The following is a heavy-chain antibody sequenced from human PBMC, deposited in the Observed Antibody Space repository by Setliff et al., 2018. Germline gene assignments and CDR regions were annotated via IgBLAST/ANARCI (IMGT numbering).Heavy chain of an antibody. CDR1: GFSFSSYA. D-gene: IGHD3-22*01. J-gene: IGHJ4*02. Sequence: LRLSCAASGFSFSSYAMTWVRQAPGKGLEWVATISYSTADTSYADSVRGRFTISRDNSKNALYLQMKNLRAEDTAIYYCVRGSAYSSGSFDCWGQGTLVTVSS. CDR3: VRGSAYSSGSFDC. CDR2: ISYSTADT. V-gene: IGHV3-23*01.